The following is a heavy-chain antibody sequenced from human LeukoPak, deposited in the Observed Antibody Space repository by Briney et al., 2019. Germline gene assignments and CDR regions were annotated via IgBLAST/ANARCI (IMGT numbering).Heavy chain of an antibody. CDR1: GGSISSYY. V-gene: IGHV4-59*01. CDR3: ARVSGYCSGGACYSRRHFDH. Sequence: SETLSLTCTVSGGSISSYYWSWIRQPPGKGLEWIGHIYYSGSTNYNPSLKSRVTISVDTSKNQFSLKLSSVTAADTAVYYCARVSGYCSGGACYSRRHFDHWGQGTLVTVSS. D-gene: IGHD2-15*01. CDR2: IYYSGST. J-gene: IGHJ4*02.